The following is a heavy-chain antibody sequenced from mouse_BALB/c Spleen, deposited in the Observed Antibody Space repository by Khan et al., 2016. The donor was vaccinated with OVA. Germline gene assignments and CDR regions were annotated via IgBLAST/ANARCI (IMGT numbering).Heavy chain of an antibody. CDR2: ISSDSYTI. CDR1: GFTFSSFG. V-gene: IGHV5-17*02. D-gene: IGHD2-1*01. Sequence: EVMLVESGGGLVQPGGPRKLSCAASGFTFSSFGMHWVRQAPEKGLEWVAYISSDSYTIYYADTVKGRFTISRDNPRKTLFLQMTSLGSEDTAMYYCARGNGAGFAYWGQGTLVTVSA. J-gene: IGHJ3*01. CDR3: ARGNGAGFAY.